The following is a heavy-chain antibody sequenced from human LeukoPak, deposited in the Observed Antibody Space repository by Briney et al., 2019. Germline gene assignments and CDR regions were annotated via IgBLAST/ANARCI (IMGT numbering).Heavy chain of an antibody. V-gene: IGHV3-7*01. D-gene: IGHD2-21*02. CDR1: GFTFSSCC. Sequence: GGSLRLSCAVSGFTFSSCCMSWVRQAPGKGLQWVANIKQDGSEKFYVDSVKGRFTISRDTAKNSLYLQMSSLRAEDTAVYYCARGGSGIVVVTATRFDYWGQGTLVTVSS. J-gene: IGHJ4*02. CDR2: IKQDGSEK. CDR3: ARGGSGIVVVTATRFDY.